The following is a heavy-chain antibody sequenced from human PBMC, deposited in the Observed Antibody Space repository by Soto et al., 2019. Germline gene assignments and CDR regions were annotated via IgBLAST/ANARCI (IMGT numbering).Heavy chain of an antibody. CDR1: GGSLSSSSYY. V-gene: IGHV4-39*01. D-gene: IGHD6-13*01. CDR2: IYYSGST. Sequence: PSETLSLTCTVSGGSLSSSSYYWGWIRQPPGKGLEWIGSIYYSGSTYYNPSLKSRVTISVDTSKNQFSLKLSSVTAADTAVYYCATRYSSSWYRRKQYYFDYWGQGTLVTVSS. CDR3: ATRYSSSWYRRKQYYFDY. J-gene: IGHJ4*02.